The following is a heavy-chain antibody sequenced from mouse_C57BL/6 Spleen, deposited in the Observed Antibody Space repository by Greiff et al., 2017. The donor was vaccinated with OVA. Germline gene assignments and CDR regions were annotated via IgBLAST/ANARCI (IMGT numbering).Heavy chain of an antibody. D-gene: IGHD1-1*01. CDR3: ARRGYGSSPQAMDY. V-gene: IGHV1-52*01. CDR2: IDPSDSET. CDR1: GYTFTSYW. Sequence: QVQLQQPGAELVRPGSSVKLSCKASGYTFTSYWMHWVKQRPIQGLEWIGNIDPSDSETHYNQKFKDKATLTVDKSSSTAYMQLSSLTSEDSAVYYCARRGYGSSPQAMDYWGQGTSVTVSS. J-gene: IGHJ4*01.